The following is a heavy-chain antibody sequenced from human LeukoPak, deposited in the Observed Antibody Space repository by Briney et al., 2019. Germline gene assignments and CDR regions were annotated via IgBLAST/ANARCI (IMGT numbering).Heavy chain of an antibody. CDR3: ARWVGAFDAFDI. CDR1: GGSISSSSYY. D-gene: IGHD1-26*01. V-gene: IGHV4-39*01. Sequence: SETLSLTCTVSGGSISSSSYYWGWIRQPPGKGLEWIGSIYYSGSTYYNPSLKSRVTISVDTSKNQFSLKLSSVTAVDTAVYYCARWVGAFDAFDIWGQGTMVTVSS. CDR2: IYYSGST. J-gene: IGHJ3*02.